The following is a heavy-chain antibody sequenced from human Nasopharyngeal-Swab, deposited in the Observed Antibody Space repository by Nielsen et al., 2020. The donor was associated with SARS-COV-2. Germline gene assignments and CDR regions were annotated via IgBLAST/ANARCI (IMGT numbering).Heavy chain of an antibody. CDR2: ISGSGDST. Sequence: GEALKISCAASGFIFSSYAMSWVRQAPGKGVEWVSAISGSGDSTYYADSVKGRFTITRDNSKNTLYLQMNSLRAEDTAVYYCAKDSWCYHYYGSVEEDYWGQGTLVTVSS. J-gene: IGHJ4*02. D-gene: IGHD3-10*01. V-gene: IGHV3-23*01. CDR3: AKDSWCYHYYGSVEEDY. CDR1: GFIFSSYA.